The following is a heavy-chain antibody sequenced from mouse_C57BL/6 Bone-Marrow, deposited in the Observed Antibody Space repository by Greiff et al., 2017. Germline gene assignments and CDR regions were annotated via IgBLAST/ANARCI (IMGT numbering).Heavy chain of an antibody. D-gene: IGHD1-1*01. CDR1: GFNIKDYY. CDR3: TTVDYGSRGLDY. Sequence: EVQLQQSGAELVRPGASVKLSCTASGFNIKDYYMHWVKQRPEQGLEWIGRIDPEDGDTEYAPKFQGKATMTADTSSNTAYLQLSSLTSEDTAVYYWTTVDYGSRGLDYWGQGTTLTVSS. V-gene: IGHV14-1*01. CDR2: IDPEDGDT. J-gene: IGHJ2*01.